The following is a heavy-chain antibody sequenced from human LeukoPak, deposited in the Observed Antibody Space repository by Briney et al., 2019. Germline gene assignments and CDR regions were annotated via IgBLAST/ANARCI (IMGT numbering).Heavy chain of an antibody. V-gene: IGHV3-30*18. J-gene: IGHJ4*02. CDR3: AKDPSPYYYDSSGYYSDY. CDR2: ISYDGSNK. Sequence: GGSLRLSCAASGFTFSSYGMHWVRQAPGKGLEWVAVISYDGSNKYYADSVKGRFTISRDNSKSTLYLQMNSLRAEDTAVYYCAKDPSPYYYDSSGYYSDYWGQGTLVTVSS. CDR1: GFTFSSYG. D-gene: IGHD3-22*01.